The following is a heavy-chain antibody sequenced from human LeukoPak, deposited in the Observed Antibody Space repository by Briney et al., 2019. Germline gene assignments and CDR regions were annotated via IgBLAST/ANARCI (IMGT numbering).Heavy chain of an antibody. V-gene: IGHV3-21*04. D-gene: IGHD5-18*01. Sequence: GGSLRLSCVASRFTFSSYSMNWVRQAPGKGLEWVSSISSTSSYIYYADSVKGRFTISGDNAKNSLYLQMNNLRAEDTAVYYCAKDRDRGYSYGHFDYWGQGTLVTVSS. CDR3: AKDRDRGYSYGHFDY. CDR1: RFTFSSYS. CDR2: ISSTSSYI. J-gene: IGHJ4*02.